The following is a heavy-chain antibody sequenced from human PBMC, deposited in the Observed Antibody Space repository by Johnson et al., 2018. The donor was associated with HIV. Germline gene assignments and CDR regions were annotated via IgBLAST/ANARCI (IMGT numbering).Heavy chain of an antibody. CDR3: ARVRGKIPRGAVDI. J-gene: IGHJ3*02. CDR2: INQDGSEK. V-gene: IGHV3-7*05. D-gene: IGHD3-10*01. Sequence: VQLVESGGGLVQPGGSLRLSCADSGFTFSSYWMNWVRQAPGKGLEWLANINQDGSEKYYVDSVKGRFTISRDNAKNSLYLQMNSRRAEDTAVYYCARVRGKIPRGAVDIWGQGTMVTVSS. CDR1: GFTFSSYW.